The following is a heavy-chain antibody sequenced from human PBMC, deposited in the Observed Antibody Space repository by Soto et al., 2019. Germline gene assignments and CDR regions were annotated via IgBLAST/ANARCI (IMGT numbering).Heavy chain of an antibody. Sequence: GSLRLSCAASGFTFSSCSMNWVRQAPGKGLEWVSYISSSSSTIYYADSVKGRFTISRDNAKNSLYLQMNSLRDEDTAVYYCARDFNYYDSSYYYYGMDVWGQGTTVTVSS. CDR2: ISSSSSTI. CDR1: GFTFSSCS. J-gene: IGHJ6*02. V-gene: IGHV3-48*02. CDR3: ARDFNYYDSSYYYYGMDV. D-gene: IGHD3-22*01.